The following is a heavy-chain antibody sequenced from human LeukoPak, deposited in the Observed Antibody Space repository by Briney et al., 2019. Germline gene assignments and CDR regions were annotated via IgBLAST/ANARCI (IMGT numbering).Heavy chain of an antibody. CDR3: AREHRMPHGAFDI. V-gene: IGHV1-46*01. CDR2: INPSGGST. D-gene: IGHD2-15*01. Sequence: ASVKVSYKASGYTFTSYYMHWVRQAPGQGLKWMGIINPSGGSTSYAQKFQGRVTMTRDTSTSTVYMELSSLRSEDTAVYYCAREHRMPHGAFDIWGQGTMVTVSS. J-gene: IGHJ3*02. CDR1: GYTFTSYY.